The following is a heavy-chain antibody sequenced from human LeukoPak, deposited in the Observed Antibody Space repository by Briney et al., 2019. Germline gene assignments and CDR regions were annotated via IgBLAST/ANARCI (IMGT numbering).Heavy chain of an antibody. V-gene: IGHV3-7*01. J-gene: IGHJ2*01. D-gene: IGHD3-10*01. CDR2: MKYDGSGI. CDR1: GFSSTSDW. Sequence: PGGSLRLSCVASGFSSTSDWMTWVRQAPGKGLEWVANMKYDGSGIHYVDSVKGRFTISRDNAKNSVHLQMNSLRAEDTAVYYCASSSWYFRLWGRGTLVTVSS. CDR3: ASSSWYFRL.